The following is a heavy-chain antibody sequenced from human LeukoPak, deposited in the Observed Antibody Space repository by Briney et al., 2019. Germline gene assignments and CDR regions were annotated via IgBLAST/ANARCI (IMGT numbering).Heavy chain of an antibody. V-gene: IGHV3-21*06. D-gene: IGHD1-14*01. Sequence: GGSLRHSCTTSGLTFSTSGFNWVRQAPGKGLEWVASIGPTGFDRYHADSIKGRFTISRDNANNFLYLQMDSLRAEDTAVYYCATETNGRHYDYWGQGTLLTVSS. J-gene: IGHJ4*02. CDR2: IGPTGFDR. CDR1: GLTFSTSG. CDR3: ATETNGRHYDY.